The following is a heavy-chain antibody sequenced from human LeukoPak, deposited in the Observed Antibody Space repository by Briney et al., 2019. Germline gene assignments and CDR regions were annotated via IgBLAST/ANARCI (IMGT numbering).Heavy chain of an antibody. CDR2: IKSKTDGETT. V-gene: IGHV3-15*01. CDR3: TTDLGTYYHGSQRLIPIDY. CDR1: GFTFTNAW. Sequence: GGSLRLSCVDSGFTFTNAWMSWVRQAPGKGLEWIGCIKSKTDGETTNYAEPVRGRFTISRDDSKSAVYLQMNSLKIEDTAVYYCTTDLGTYYHGSQRLIPIDYWGQGTLVTVSS. J-gene: IGHJ4*02. D-gene: IGHD3-10*01.